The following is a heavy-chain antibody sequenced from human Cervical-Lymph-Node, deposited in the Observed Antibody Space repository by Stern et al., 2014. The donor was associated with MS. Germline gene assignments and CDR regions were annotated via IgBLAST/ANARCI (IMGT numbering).Heavy chain of an antibody. D-gene: IGHD1-20*01. CDR1: GLTFSRYG. CDR2: VSSDGSVQ. V-gene: IGHV3-30*18. Sequence: VQLEESGGGVVQPGRSLRLSCAASGLTFSRYGMHWVRQAPGKGLGWGAVVSSDGSVQYYADSVKGRFTLSRDNSKNMLYLQMNSLRAEDTAVYYCAKENVITGTNAHYSFDYWGQGTLVTVSS. CDR3: AKENVITGTNAHYSFDY. J-gene: IGHJ4*02.